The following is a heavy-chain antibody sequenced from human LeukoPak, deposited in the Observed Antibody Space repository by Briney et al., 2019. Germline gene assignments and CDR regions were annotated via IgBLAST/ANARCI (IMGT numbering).Heavy chain of an antibody. CDR2: IYSGGST. D-gene: IGHD6-19*01. CDR1: GFTVSSNY. CDR3: ATGIAVAGKDY. V-gene: IGHV3-53*01. Sequence: GGSLRPSCAASGFTVSSNYMSWVRQAPGKGLEWVSVIYSGGSTYYADSVKGRFTISRDNSKNTLYLQMNSLRAEDTAVYYCATGIAVAGKDYWGQGTLVTVSS. J-gene: IGHJ4*02.